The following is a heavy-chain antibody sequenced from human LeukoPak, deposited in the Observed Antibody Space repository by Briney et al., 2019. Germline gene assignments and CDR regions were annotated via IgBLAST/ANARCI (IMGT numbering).Heavy chain of an antibody. CDR2: IYPGDSDT. J-gene: IGHJ4*02. CDR3: ARLKPGIAAAGYFDY. Sequence: GESLKISCKGSEYSFTSYWIGWVRQMPGKGLEWMGIIYPGDSDTRYSPSFQGQVTISADKSISTAYLQWSSLKASDTAMYYCARLKPGIAAAGYFDYWGQGTLVTVSS. CDR1: EYSFTSYW. V-gene: IGHV5-51*01. D-gene: IGHD6-13*01.